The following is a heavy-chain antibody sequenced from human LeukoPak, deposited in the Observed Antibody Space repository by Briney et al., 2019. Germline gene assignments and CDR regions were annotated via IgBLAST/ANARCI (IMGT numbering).Heavy chain of an antibody. V-gene: IGHV3-23*01. D-gene: IGHD3-3*01. J-gene: IGHJ4*02. CDR1: GFTFSNYA. CDR2: ISGSGDTT. CDR3: AKDPLNYDFWSGYSFDY. Sequence: GGSLRLSCAASGFTFSNYAMSWVRQAPGKGLEWVSAISGSGDTTYYADSVKGRFTISRDNSNNTLYLQMNSLRAEDTAVYYCAKDPLNYDFWSGYSFDYWGQGTLVTVSS.